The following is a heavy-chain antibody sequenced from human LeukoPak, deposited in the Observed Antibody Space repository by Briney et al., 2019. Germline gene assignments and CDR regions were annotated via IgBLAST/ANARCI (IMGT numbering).Heavy chain of an antibody. Sequence: GESLKISCKGSGYSFTDYWIAWVHQMPGKGLEWMGIIWPGHSNVIYSPSFQGQVSVSADTSLSTAFLQWSSLTASDTAIYYCASHYQTTGYSAFDNWGQGTLVTVSS. CDR1: GYSFTDYW. CDR3: ASHYQTTGYSAFDN. V-gene: IGHV5-51*07. J-gene: IGHJ4*02. CDR2: IWPGHSNV. D-gene: IGHD2-21*01.